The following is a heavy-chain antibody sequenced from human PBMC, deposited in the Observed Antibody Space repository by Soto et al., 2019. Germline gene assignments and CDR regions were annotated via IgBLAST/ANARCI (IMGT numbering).Heavy chain of an antibody. D-gene: IGHD6-13*01. V-gene: IGHV4-59*01. J-gene: IGHJ6*02. Sequence: QVQLQESGPGLVKPSETLSLTCTVSGGSISSYYWSWIRQPPGKGLEWIGYIYYSGSTNYNPSLKSRVTISVDTSKNQFYLKLSAVTAADTAVYYCARDNGIRGYSISWHPYYYYGMDVWGPGTTVTVSS. CDR1: GGSISSYY. CDR2: IYYSGST. CDR3: ARDNGIRGYSISWHPYYYYGMDV.